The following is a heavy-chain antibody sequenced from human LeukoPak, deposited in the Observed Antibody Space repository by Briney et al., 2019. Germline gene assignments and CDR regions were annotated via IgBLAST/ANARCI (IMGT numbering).Heavy chain of an antibody. CDR3: ASTTVTTHAFDI. V-gene: IGHV1-2*02. CDR1: GYTFTGYH. CDR2: INPNSGGT. J-gene: IGHJ3*02. D-gene: IGHD4-17*01. Sequence: GASVKVSCKASGYTFTGYHMHWVRQAPGQGLEWMGWINPNSGGTNYAQKFQGRVTMTRDTSISTAYMELSRLRSDETAVYYCASTTVTTHAFDIWGQGTMVTVSS.